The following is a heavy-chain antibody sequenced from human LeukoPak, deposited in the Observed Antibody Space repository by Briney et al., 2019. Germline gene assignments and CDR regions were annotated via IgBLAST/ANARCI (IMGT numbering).Heavy chain of an antibody. D-gene: IGHD3-16*01. CDR3: ARDYASEYMDV. CDR1: GFKFKDSW. J-gene: IGHJ6*03. CDR2: INGDGSDT. Sequence: GGSLRLSCAASGFKFKDSWMYWVRQVPGKGLEWVSHINGDGSDTDYVDSVKGRFTISRDNTQNSLFLQMDSLRVEDTAVYYCARDYASEYMDVWGKGTTVTVSS. V-gene: IGHV3-74*01.